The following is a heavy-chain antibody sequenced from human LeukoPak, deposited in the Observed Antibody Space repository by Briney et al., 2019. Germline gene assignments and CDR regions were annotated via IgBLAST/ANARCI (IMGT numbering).Heavy chain of an antibody. V-gene: IGHV1-8*02. CDR1: GYTFTSYD. D-gene: IGHD6-13*01. J-gene: IGHJ4*02. Sequence: ASVKVSCKASGYTFTSYDINWVRQATGQGLEWMGRMNPNSGNTGYAQKFQGRVTMTTDTSTSTAYMELRSLRSDDTAVYYCARDDQQLARRGDYWGQGTLVTVSS. CDR2: MNPNSGNT. CDR3: ARDDQQLARRGDY.